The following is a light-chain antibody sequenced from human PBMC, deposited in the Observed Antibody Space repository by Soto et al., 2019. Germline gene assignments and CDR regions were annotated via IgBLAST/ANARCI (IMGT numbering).Light chain of an antibody. CDR3: QQYGSSLSIT. Sequence: EIVLTQSPATLSVSPGERAALSCIASQSVSSNLAWYQQKPGQAPRLLIYGPSSRATGIPDRFSGSGSGTDFTLTISRLEPEDFAVYYCQQYGSSLSITFGQGTRLEIK. J-gene: IGKJ5*01. V-gene: IGKV3-20*01. CDR1: QSVSSN. CDR2: GPS.